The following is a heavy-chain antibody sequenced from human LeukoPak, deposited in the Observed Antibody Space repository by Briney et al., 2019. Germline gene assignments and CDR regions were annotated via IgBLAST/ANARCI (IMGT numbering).Heavy chain of an antibody. CDR1: GSIISRYD. J-gene: IGHJ4*02. CDR3: VAKDPFGMTWES. V-gene: IGHV3-13*01. Sequence: GGSLRLSCAASGSIISRYDMHWVRQATGKGLEWVSVIGAAGDTYYSGSVKGRFTISRGNAKNSVYLQMNGLRAGDTAVYYSVAKDPFGMTWESWGQGTLVTVSS. CDR2: IGAAGDT. D-gene: IGHD3-16*01.